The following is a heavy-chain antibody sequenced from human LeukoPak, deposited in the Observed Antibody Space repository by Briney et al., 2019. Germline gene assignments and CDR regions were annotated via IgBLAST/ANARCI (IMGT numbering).Heavy chain of an antibody. CDR3: AGVAAAGVHFDY. Sequence: GGSLRLSCAASGFKFDDYGMNWVRQAPGKGLEWVSSISNSSSYIYYADSVKGRFTISRDNAKNSLYLQMNSLRAEDTAVYYCAGVAAAGVHFDYGGKEPLVTVSS. D-gene: IGHD6-13*01. J-gene: IGHJ4*02. CDR1: GFKFDDYG. CDR2: ISNSSSYI. V-gene: IGHV3-21*01.